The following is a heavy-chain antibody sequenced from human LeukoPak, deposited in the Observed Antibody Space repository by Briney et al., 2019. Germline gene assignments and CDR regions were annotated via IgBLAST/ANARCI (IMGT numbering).Heavy chain of an antibody. J-gene: IGHJ4*02. CDR3: ARETAGLDYGDYPTEFDY. Sequence: PGESLKISCKGSGYSFTSYWIGWVRQMPGKGLEWMGIIYPGDSDTRYSPSFQGQVTISADKSISTAYLQWSSLKASDTAMYYCARETAGLDYGDYPTEFDYWGQGTLVTVSS. CDR2: IYPGDSDT. D-gene: IGHD4-17*01. CDR1: GYSFTSYW. V-gene: IGHV5-51*01.